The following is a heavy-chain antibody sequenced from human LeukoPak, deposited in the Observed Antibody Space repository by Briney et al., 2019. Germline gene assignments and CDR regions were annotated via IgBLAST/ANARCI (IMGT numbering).Heavy chain of an antibody. D-gene: IGHD2-15*01. V-gene: IGHV4-59*01. CDR1: GDSMSTYY. J-gene: IGHJ5*02. Sequence: SETLSLTCIVSGDSMSTYYWSWIRQPPGEGLEWIGFISYNRSTNHKPSLKSRVTISLDTPQNQFSLRLSSVTATGTAAYYCARQAGVSGWPGALVADNWFDPWGQGTLVTVSS. CDR2: ISYNRST. CDR3: ARQAGVSGWPGALVADNWFDP.